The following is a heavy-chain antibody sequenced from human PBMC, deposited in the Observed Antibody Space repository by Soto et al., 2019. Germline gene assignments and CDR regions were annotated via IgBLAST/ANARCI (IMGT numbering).Heavy chain of an antibody. D-gene: IGHD6-19*01. CDR2: ISTYNGNT. Sequence: QVQLVQSGAEVKKPGASLKVSCQASGYSFSDYGIAWVRQAPGQWLAWVGWISTYNGNTNYAQKFQGRVTMTTDTSANTAYMELRSLRSDDTAMYYCARYGYSSGWYLGTGMDVWGQGTPVTVSS. V-gene: IGHV1-18*04. J-gene: IGHJ6*02. CDR3: ARYGYSSGWYLGTGMDV. CDR1: GYSFSDYG.